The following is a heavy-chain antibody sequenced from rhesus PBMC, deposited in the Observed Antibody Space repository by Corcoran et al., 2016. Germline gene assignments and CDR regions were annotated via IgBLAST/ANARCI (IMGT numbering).Heavy chain of an antibody. J-gene: IGHJ6*01. CDR2: SKYTGKTI. D-gene: IGHD1-20*01. CDR3: SWNNVDYGLDS. V-gene: IGHV3-136*01. Sequence: EVQLVESGGGLVQPGGSLRLSCAASGFTFSSYDMSWVRQAPGKGREGVSESKYTGKTIYYAAYVKGRFTIYRDNDKNSRSLQMSSLRAEDTAVYYWSWNNVDYGLDSWGQGVVVTVSS. CDR1: GFTFSSYD.